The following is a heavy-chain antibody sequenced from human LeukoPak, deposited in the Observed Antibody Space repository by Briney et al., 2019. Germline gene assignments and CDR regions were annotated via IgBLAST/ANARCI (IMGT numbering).Heavy chain of an antibody. J-gene: IGHJ6*03. CDR2: INPNSGGT. V-gene: IGHV1-2*02. CDR1: GYTFTSYG. CDR3: ARNRILQITPYYYYMDV. Sequence: GASVKVSCKASGYTFTSYGISWVRQAPGQGLEWMGWINPNSGGTNYAQKFQGRVTMTRDTSISTAYMELSRLRSDDTAVYYCARNRILQITPYYYYMDVWGKGTTVTVSS.